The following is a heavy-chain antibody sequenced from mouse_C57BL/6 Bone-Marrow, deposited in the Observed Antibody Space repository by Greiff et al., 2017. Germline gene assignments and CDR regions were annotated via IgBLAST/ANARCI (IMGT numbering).Heavy chain of an antibody. V-gene: IGHV5-15*01. Sequence: EVQLVESGGGLVQPGGSLKLSCAASGFTFSDYGMAWVRQAPRKGPEWVAFISNLAYSIYYADTVTGRFTISRENAKNTLYLEMSSLRSEDTAMYYCARHHYYGSSHWYFDVWGTGTTVTVSS. CDR1: GFTFSDYG. J-gene: IGHJ1*03. CDR3: ARHHYYGSSHWYFDV. CDR2: ISNLAYSI. D-gene: IGHD1-1*01.